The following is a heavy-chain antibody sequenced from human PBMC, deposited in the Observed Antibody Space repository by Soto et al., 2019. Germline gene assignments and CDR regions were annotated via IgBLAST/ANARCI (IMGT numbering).Heavy chain of an antibody. CDR1: GYTFTSYA. CDR3: AREGWEQEPDY. V-gene: IGHV1-3*01. J-gene: IGHJ4*02. Sequence: QVQLVQSGAEVKKPGASVKVSCKASGYTFTSYAMHWVRQAPGQRLEWMGWINAGNGNTKYSQKFQGRVTITRDTSASTAYMELSSLRSEDAAVYYCAREGWEQEPDYWGQGTLVTVSS. D-gene: IGHD1-26*01. CDR2: INAGNGNT.